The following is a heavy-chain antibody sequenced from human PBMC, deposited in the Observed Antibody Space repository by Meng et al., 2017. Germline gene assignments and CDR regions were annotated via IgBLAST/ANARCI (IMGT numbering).Heavy chain of an antibody. V-gene: IGHV1-2*06. J-gene: IGHJ4*02. CDR3: ARGPGPFYYDSSGYYSF. D-gene: IGHD3-22*01. CDR2: INPKSGDT. CDR1: GYTFPDYW. Sequence: ASVKVSCKASGYTFPDYWLHWVRRAPGQGLEWMGRINPKSGDTHYAQRFQGRVTMTGDTSISTAYMELSGLRSDDTAVYYCARGPGPFYYDSSGYYSFWGQGTLVTVSS.